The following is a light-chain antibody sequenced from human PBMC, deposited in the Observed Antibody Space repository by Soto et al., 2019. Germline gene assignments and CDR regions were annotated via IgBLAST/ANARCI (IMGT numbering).Light chain of an antibody. J-gene: IGLJ1*01. CDR2: EVS. CDR1: SSDVGGYGS. CDR3: SSYTSSGTYV. Sequence: QSVLTQPASVSGPPGQSITISCTGTSSDVGGYGSVSWYQQHPGKAPKLMIYEVSNRPSGVSNRFSGSKSGNTASLTISGLRAEDDADYYCSSYTSSGTYVFGTGTKVTVL. V-gene: IGLV2-14*01.